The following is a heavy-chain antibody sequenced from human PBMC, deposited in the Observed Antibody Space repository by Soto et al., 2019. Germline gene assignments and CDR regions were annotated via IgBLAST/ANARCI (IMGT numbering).Heavy chain of an antibody. CDR2: IYYSGST. CDR3: ARSQLAYYYYYGMDV. J-gene: IGHJ6*02. V-gene: IGHV4-39*01. Sequence: PSETLSLTCTVAGGSSSSSSYYWGWIRQPPGKGLEWIGSIYYSGSTYYNPSLKSRVTISVDTSKNQFSLKLSSVTAADTAVYYCARSQLAYYYYYGMDVWGQGTTVTVSS. D-gene: IGHD6-6*01. CDR1: GGSSSSSSYY.